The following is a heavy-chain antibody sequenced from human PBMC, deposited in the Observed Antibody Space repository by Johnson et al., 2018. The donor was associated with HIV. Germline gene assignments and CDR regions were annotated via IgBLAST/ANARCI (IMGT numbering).Heavy chain of an antibody. D-gene: IGHD3-22*01. V-gene: IGHV3-30*04. Sequence: QVQLVESGGGVVQPGRSLRLSCAASGFTFSNYAMHWVRQAPGKGLEWVAVISYDGSNKYYADSVKGRFTISRDNSKNTLNLQMNSLRAEDTAVYYCARDDYYDTSNHLDIWGQGTMVTVSS. CDR1: GFTFSNYA. J-gene: IGHJ3*02. CDR3: ARDDYYDTSNHLDI. CDR2: ISYDGSNK.